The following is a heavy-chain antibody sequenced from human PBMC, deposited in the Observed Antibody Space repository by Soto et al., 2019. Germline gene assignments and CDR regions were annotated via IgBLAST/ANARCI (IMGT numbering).Heavy chain of an antibody. Sequence: QVQLQESGPGLVKPSQTLSLTCTVSGGSISSGDYYWNWIRQHPGEGLGWIGYIYYSGSTYYNPSLKSRVTISVDTSKRQFSLKLSSVTAADTAVYYCARAGHSSGYYTFDYWGQGTRVTVSS. CDR2: IYYSGST. CDR3: ARAGHSSGYYTFDY. V-gene: IGHV4-31*03. D-gene: IGHD3-22*01. CDR1: GGSISSGDYY. J-gene: IGHJ4*02.